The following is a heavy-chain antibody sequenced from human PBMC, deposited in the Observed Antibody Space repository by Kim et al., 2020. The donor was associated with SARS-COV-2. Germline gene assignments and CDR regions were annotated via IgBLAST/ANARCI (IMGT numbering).Heavy chain of an antibody. Sequence: SETLSLTCTVSGGSISSYYWSWIRQPPGKGLEWIGFIYYSGSTNYNPSLRSRVTISVDTSKNQFSLKLSSVTAADTAVYYCARDEGPPQRWLPHYWGQGTLVTVSS. CDR2: IYYSGST. J-gene: IGHJ4*02. D-gene: IGHD5-12*01. CDR1: GGSISSYY. V-gene: IGHV4-59*13. CDR3: ARDEGPPQRWLPHY.